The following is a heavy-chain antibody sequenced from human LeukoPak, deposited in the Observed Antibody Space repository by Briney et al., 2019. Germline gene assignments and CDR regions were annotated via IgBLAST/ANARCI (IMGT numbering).Heavy chain of an antibody. D-gene: IGHD1-26*01. J-gene: IGHJ4*02. V-gene: IGHV3-7*05. CDR1: GFTFSTFW. CDR2: IKHDGSQK. Sequence: GGSLRLSCAASGFTFSTFWMSWVRQAPGKGLEWVANIKHDGSQKYYVDSVKGRFTISRDNAKISLYLQMNSLRAEDTAVYYCARDEGVSYFIGLDYWGQGTLVTVSS. CDR3: ARDEGVSYFIGLDY.